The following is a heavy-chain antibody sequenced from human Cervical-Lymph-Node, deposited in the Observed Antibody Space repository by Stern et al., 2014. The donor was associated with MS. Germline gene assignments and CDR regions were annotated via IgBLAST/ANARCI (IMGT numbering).Heavy chain of an antibody. J-gene: IGHJ4*02. CDR2: IYPGASET. D-gene: IGHD1-1*01. CDR3: ARRGHGYMGIDY. V-gene: IGHV5-51*03. Sequence: EVQLVQSGAEVRKPGESLRISCEVSGYRFTNNWIGWVRQGPGKGLEWMGIIYPGASETRYSPAFQGQVTILVDKSNSITYLQWSSLKASDTAIYYCARRGHGYMGIDYWGQGTLVTVSS. CDR1: GYRFTNNW.